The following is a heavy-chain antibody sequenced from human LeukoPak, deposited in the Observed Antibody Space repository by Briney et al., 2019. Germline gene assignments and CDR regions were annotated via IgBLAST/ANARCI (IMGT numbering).Heavy chain of an antibody. CDR1: GFTFSSYA. V-gene: IGHV3-23*01. CDR3: AKGGTIFGAPYYYYYYYMDV. D-gene: IGHD3-3*01. Sequence: PGGSLRLSCAASGFTFSSYAMSWVRQAPGKGLEWVSAISGSGGSTYYADSVKGRSTISTDNCKKTLYLQMNSLGAEDTAGYYCAKGGTIFGAPYYYYYYYMDVWGKGTTATVSS. J-gene: IGHJ6*03. CDR2: ISGSGGST.